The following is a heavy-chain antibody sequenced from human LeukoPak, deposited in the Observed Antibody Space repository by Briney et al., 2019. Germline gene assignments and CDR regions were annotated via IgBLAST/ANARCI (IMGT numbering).Heavy chain of an antibody. V-gene: IGHV3-23*01. CDR3: AKDPYYDSSGYFDY. D-gene: IGHD3-22*01. CDR2: ISGSGGST. J-gene: IGHJ4*02. Sequence: GSLRLSCXASGFTXSSYAMSWVRQAPGKGLEWVSAISGSGGSTYYADSVKGRFTISRDNSKNTLYLQMNSLRAEDTAVYYCAKDPYYDSSGYFDYWGQGTLVTVSS. CDR1: GFTXSSYA.